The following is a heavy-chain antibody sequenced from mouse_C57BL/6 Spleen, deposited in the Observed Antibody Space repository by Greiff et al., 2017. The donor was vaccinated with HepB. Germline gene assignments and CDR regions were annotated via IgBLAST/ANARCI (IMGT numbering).Heavy chain of an antibody. CDR2: IHPNSGST. J-gene: IGHJ3*01. D-gene: IGHD2-3*01. V-gene: IGHV1-64*01. Sequence: VQLQQPGAELVKPGASLKLSCKASGYTFTSYWMHWVKQRPGQGLEWIGMIHPNSGSTNYNEKFKSKATLTVDKSSSTAYMQLSSLTSEGSAVYGCASGGYCDDAWFAYWGQGTLVTVSA. CDR3: ASGGYCDDAWFAY. CDR1: GYTFTSYW.